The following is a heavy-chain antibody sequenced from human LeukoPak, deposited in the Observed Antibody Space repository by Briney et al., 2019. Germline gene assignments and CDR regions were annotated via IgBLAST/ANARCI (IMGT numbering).Heavy chain of an antibody. V-gene: IGHV3-23*01. CDR3: AKSGYCSSTSSYGHYYYYYGMDV. Sequence: PGGSLRLSCAASGFTFSSYAMSWVRQAPGKGLEWVSAISGSGGSTYYADSVKGRFTISRDNSKNTLYLQMNSLRAEDTAVYYCAKSGYCSSTSSYGHYYYYYGMDVWGQGTTVTVSS. D-gene: IGHD2-2*03. J-gene: IGHJ6*02. CDR1: GFTFSSYA. CDR2: ISGSGGST.